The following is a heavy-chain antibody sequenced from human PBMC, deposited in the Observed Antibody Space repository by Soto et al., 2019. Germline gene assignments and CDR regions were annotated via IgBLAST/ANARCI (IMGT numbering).Heavy chain of an antibody. CDR1: GYTFTNYW. D-gene: IGHD2-21*01. V-gene: IGHV5-51*01. Sequence: GESLKISCKGSGYTFTNYWIAWVRQMPGKGLEWMGTIYPGDSNRKYSPSFQGQVTMSVDKSIITAYLHWSSLKASDTAIYYCARLAYCGGDCYSHDGLDIWGQGTKVTVSS. CDR2: IYPGDSNR. CDR3: ARLAYCGGDCYSHDGLDI. J-gene: IGHJ3*02.